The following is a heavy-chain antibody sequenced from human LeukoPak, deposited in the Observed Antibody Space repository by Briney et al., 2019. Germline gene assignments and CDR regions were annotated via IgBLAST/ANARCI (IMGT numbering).Heavy chain of an antibody. Sequence: SETLSLTCTVSGGSISSGDYYWSWIRQPPGKGLECIGYIYYRGSTYYNPSLKSRVAISVVTSKNQFSLKLTSVTAADTAVFYCARLGAYDLSFAYWGQGTLVTVSS. CDR3: ARLGAYDLSFAY. CDR1: GGSISSGDYY. D-gene: IGHD3-3*01. CDR2: IYYRGST. V-gene: IGHV4-30-4*08. J-gene: IGHJ4*02.